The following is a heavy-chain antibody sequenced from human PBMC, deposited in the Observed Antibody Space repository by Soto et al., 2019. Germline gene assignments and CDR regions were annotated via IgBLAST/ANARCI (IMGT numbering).Heavy chain of an antibody. D-gene: IGHD3-10*01. CDR3: ARHRGGSGSYSGLLDF. CDR1: GGSFSGYY. J-gene: IGHJ4*02. CDR2: VHYSGSA. Sequence: SETLSLTCAVYGGSFSGYYWSWIRQPPGKGLEWVGAVHYSGSANYRSSLQSRVTISVDTSQNQFSLRLRSVTAADTAVYYCARHRGGSGSYSGLLDFWGQGALVTVS. V-gene: IGHV4-34*01.